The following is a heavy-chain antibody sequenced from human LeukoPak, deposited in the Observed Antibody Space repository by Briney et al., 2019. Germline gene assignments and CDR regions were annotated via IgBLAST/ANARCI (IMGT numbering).Heavy chain of an antibody. CDR3: ATPLYDFWSGYYF. D-gene: IGHD3-3*01. J-gene: IGHJ4*02. Sequence: SETLSLTCAVYGGSFSGYYWSWIRQPPGKGLEWIGEIYHSGSTNYNPSLKSRVTISVDKSKNQFSLKLSSVTAADTAVYYCATPLYDFWSGYYFWGQGTLVTVSS. V-gene: IGHV4-34*01. CDR2: IYHSGST. CDR1: GGSFSGYY.